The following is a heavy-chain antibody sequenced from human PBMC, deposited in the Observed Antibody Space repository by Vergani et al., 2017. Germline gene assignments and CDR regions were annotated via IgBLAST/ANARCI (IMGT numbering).Heavy chain of an antibody. J-gene: IGHJ4*02. V-gene: IGHV4-31*11. CDR1: GGSFSSGGYY. CDR2: IYYSGST. D-gene: IGHD5-18*01. CDR3: ARGPGNTAMVFDY. Sequence: WGAGLLKPSETLSLTCAVYGGSFSSGGYYWSWIRQHPGKGLEWIGYIYYSGSTYYNPSLKSRVTISVDTSKNQFSLKLSSVTAADTAVYYCARGPGNTAMVFDYWGQGTLVTVSS.